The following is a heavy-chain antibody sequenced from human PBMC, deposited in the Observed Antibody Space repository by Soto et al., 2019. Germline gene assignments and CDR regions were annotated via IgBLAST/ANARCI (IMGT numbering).Heavy chain of an antibody. Sequence: LSLTCRVSGGSISNYYWSWIRQPPGKGLEWIGQISYSGNTNSNPSLKSRGTISVDTSKNQFSLKLSSVTAADTALYYCVRHKMATTYDAFDIWGQGTMVTVSS. CDR1: GGSISNYY. CDR2: ISYSGNT. CDR3: VRHKMATTYDAFDI. V-gene: IGHV4-59*08. J-gene: IGHJ3*02. D-gene: IGHD5-12*01.